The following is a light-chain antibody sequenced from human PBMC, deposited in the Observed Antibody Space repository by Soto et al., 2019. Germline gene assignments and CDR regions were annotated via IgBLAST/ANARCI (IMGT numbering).Light chain of an antibody. J-gene: IGKJ2*01. CDR3: HQTFLSPRT. CDR1: QSVLHSTNNRNY. V-gene: IGKV4-1*01. CDR2: WAS. Sequence: DIVMTQSPDSLAVSLGERATINCKSSQSVLHSTNNRNYLAWYQQKPGHPPKLLIYWASIRESVVPDRFSGSWYGTDFNLTISSLQDEDLAVYYCHQTFLSPRTFGQGTKLEIK.